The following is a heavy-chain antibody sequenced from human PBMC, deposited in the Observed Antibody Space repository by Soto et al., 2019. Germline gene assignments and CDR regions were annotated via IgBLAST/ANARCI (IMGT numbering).Heavy chain of an antibody. CDR3: AKWPCGGGSCYFDY. D-gene: IGHD2-15*01. CDR2: ISSSGGST. Sequence: GGSLRLSCAAPGLTFRTYAMTWVRQAPGKGLEWVSIISSSGGSTYYADSVKGRFTVSRDNSKNTLYVQMNSLRAEDTAVYYCAKWPCGGGSCYFDYWGRGPLVTVSS. V-gene: IGHV3-23*01. CDR1: GLTFRTYA. J-gene: IGHJ4*02.